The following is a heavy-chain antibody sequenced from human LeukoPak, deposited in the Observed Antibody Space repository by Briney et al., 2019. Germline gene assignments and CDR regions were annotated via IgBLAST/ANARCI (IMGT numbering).Heavy chain of an antibody. CDR2: IYYSGST. J-gene: IGHJ4*02. V-gene: IGHV4-59*01. CDR1: GGSISSYY. D-gene: IGHD1-26*01. Sequence: SETRSLTCTVSGGSISSYYWSWIRQPPGKGLEWIGYIYYSGSTNYNPSLKSRVTISVDTSKNQFSLKLSSVTAADTAVYYCARGGWELPPHYFDYWGQGTLVTVSS. CDR3: ARGGWELPPHYFDY.